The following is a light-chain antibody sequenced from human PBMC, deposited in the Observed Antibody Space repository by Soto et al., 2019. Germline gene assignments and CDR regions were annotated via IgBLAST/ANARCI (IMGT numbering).Light chain of an antibody. CDR3: GSYGGSNNLI. V-gene: IGLV2-8*01. CDR2: EVT. Sequence: QSALTQPPSASGSPGQSVTISCTGTSSDVGGYNYVSWYQQHPGKAPKLVIYEVTKRPSGVPDRFSGSRSGNTASLTVSGLQAEDEADYYSGSYGGSNNLIFGGGTQLTVL. J-gene: IGLJ2*01. CDR1: SSDVGGYNY.